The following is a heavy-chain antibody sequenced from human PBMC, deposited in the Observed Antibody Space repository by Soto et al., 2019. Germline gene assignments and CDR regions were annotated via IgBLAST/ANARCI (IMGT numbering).Heavy chain of an antibody. J-gene: IGHJ5*02. D-gene: IGHD2-21*02. CDR3: ARHPSDFWFDP. CDR2: IYYSGST. CDR1: GGSISSSSYF. V-gene: IGHV4-39*01. Sequence: QLQLQESGPGLVKPSETLSLTCSVPGGSISSSSYFWGWIRQPPGKGLEWIGSIYYSGSTYYNPSXKXXVTVSVDTSKNQFSLKLSSVTAADTAVYYCARHPSDFWFDPWGQGTLVTVSS.